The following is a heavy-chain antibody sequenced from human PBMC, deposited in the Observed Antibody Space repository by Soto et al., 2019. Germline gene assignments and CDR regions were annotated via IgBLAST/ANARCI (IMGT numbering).Heavy chain of an antibody. CDR2: IFNSGST. CDR1: GGSIRSYY. Sequence: QVQLQESSPGLLKPSETLSLTCTVSGGSIRSYYWTWVRQPPGRELEWIGCIFNSGSTSYNPSLKSRVTISEDTSENTVPLELTSVTAVDTAVYYCAAGGKWLAFEYWGQGTLATVSS. CDR3: AAGGKWLAFEY. V-gene: IGHV4-59*03. D-gene: IGHD6-19*01. J-gene: IGHJ4*02.